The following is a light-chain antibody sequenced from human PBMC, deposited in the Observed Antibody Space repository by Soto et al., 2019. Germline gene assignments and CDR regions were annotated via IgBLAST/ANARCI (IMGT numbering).Light chain of an antibody. CDR3: QQRHSSPLT. J-gene: IGKJ4*01. CDR2: AAS. CDR1: QTISNF. V-gene: IGKV1-39*01. Sequence: DIQMAQSPSSLSSSVGDRATITCRASQTISNFLNWYQQKPGKAPELLISAASSLHGGVPSGFIGRGSGTDFTPSISSLQPEDFATYYCQQRHSSPLTFGGGTKVEIK.